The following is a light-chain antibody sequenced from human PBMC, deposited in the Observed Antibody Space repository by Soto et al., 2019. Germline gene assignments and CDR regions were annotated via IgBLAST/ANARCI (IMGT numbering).Light chain of an antibody. CDR2: DAY. V-gene: IGKV3-11*01. J-gene: IGKJ5*01. CDR1: QSFRGP. CDR3: QQRHMWPIT. Sequence: EVVLTQSTVTLSLSPGATPTLSCRASQSFRGPLARYQQKPGQAPRLLIYDAYNRATGIPPRFSGSGSGTDFTLTISSLEPEDSAVYYCQQRHMWPITFGQGTRLGIK.